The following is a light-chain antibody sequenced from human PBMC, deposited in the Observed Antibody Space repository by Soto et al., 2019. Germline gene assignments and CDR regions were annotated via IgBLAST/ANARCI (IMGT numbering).Light chain of an antibody. CDR2: SAS. J-gene: IGKJ4*01. CDR1: QGVRDD. V-gene: IGKV1-6*01. CDR3: LQESHYPLT. Sequence: IQMTQSPSSLSASVGDRVTITCRASQGVRDDVGWYQQKPGKAPKLLIYSASTLQSGVPSRFSGSGSGTYITLTISCLQLEDWATYCCLQESHYPLTFGGWNKFELK.